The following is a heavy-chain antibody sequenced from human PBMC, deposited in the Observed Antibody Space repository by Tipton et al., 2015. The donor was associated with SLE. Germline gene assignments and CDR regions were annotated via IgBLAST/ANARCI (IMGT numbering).Heavy chain of an antibody. CDR1: GGSVSSGSYY. CDR2: INRDGSS. J-gene: IGHJ5*02. D-gene: IGHD5-24*01. Sequence: TLSLTCTVSGGSVSSGSYYWNWIRQSPGKGLEWIGQINRDGSSNYNPSLKSRVTISVDTTTNHFSLTLTSVTAADTAVYFCARGGRQLVPFTWFDTWGQGTLVTVSS. V-gene: IGHV4-61*03. CDR3: ARGGRQLVPFTWFDT.